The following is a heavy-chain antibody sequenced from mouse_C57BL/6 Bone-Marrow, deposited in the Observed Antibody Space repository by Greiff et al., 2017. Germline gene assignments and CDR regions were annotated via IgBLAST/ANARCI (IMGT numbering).Heavy chain of an antibody. D-gene: IGHD2-3*01. CDR2: ISYDGSN. CDR3: ARDGYCDWVWFAY. Sequence: EVKLMESGPGLVKPSQSLSLTCSVTGYSITSGYYWNWIRQFPGNKLEWMGYISYDGSNNYNPSLKNRISITRDTSKNQFFLKLNSVTTEDTATYYCARDGYCDWVWFAYWGQGNLVTVSA. V-gene: IGHV3-6*01. J-gene: IGHJ3*01. CDR1: GYSITSGYY.